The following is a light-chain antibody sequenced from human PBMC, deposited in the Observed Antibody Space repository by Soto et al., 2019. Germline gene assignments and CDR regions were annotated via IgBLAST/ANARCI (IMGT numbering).Light chain of an antibody. Sequence: EIVLTQSPGTLSLSPWEIATLSCRASQTITTLAWYQRKPGQAPRLLIYRVSSRATGVPDRFSGSGSGTDYTPTISRLEPEDFAVYYCQQYGNLPLTFGGGTKVDIK. CDR1: QTITT. J-gene: IGKJ4*01. CDR2: RVS. CDR3: QQYGNLPLT. V-gene: IGKV3-20*01.